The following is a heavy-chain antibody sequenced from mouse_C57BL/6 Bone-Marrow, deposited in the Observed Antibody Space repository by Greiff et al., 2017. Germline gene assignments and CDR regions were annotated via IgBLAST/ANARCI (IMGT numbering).Heavy chain of an antibody. J-gene: IGHJ3*01. Sequence: QVQLQQPGAELVKPGASVKVSCKASGYTFTSYWMHWVKQRPGQGLEWIGRIHPSDSDTNYNQKFKGKATLTVDKSSSTAYLQLSSLTSEDSAVYYCAYDGSRDWFADWGQGTLVTVSA. CDR1: GYTFTSYW. V-gene: IGHV1-74*01. D-gene: IGHD1-1*01. CDR3: AYDGSRDWFAD. CDR2: IHPSDSDT.